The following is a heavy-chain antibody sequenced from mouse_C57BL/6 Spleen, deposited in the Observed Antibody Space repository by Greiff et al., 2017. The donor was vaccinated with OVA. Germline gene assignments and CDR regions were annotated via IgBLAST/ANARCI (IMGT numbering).Heavy chain of an antibody. CDR1: GYAFSSSW. CDR2: IYPGDGDP. Sequence: QVQLQQSGPELVKPGASVKISCKASGYAFSSSWMNWVKQRPGKGLEWIGRIYPGDGDPNYNGKFKGKATLTADKSSSTAYMQLSSLTSEDSAVYFCARSGYSNYVLYAMDYWGQGTSVTVSS. V-gene: IGHV1-82*01. CDR3: ARSGYSNYVLYAMDY. J-gene: IGHJ4*01. D-gene: IGHD2-5*01.